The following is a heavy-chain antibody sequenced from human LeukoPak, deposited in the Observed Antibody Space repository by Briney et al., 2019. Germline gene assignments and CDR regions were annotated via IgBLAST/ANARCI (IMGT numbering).Heavy chain of an antibody. CDR3: ARHGKLSASRNWFDH. Sequence: PVESLKISCKSSGYIFTSYWIAWVRQMPGKGLEWVGVIYPDDFDNRSSPSFQGQVTISADKSISTAFLQWSSLTASDTDIYYCARHGKLSASRNWFDHWGQGTLVTVSS. V-gene: IGHV5-51*01. CDR2: IYPDDFDN. CDR1: GYIFTSYW. D-gene: IGHD1-26*01. J-gene: IGHJ5*02.